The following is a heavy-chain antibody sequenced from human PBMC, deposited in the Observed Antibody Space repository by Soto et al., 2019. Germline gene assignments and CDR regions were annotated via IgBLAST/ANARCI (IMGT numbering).Heavy chain of an antibody. J-gene: IGHJ6*02. CDR2: IYYSGST. V-gene: IGHV4-39*01. D-gene: IGHD3-22*01. CDR1: GGSISSSSYY. CDR3: ARHCYDSSGYYYRSPRYYYGMDV. Sequence: SETLSLTCTVSGGSISSSSYYWGWIRQPPGKGLEWIGSIYYSGSTYYNPSLKSRVTISVDTSKNQFSLKLSSVTAADTAVYYCARHCYDSSGYYYRSPRYYYGMDVWGQGTTVTVSS.